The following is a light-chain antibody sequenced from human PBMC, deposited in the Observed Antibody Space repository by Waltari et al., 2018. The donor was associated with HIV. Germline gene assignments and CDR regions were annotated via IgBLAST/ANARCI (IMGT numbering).Light chain of an antibody. CDR1: KLGDKY. J-gene: IGLJ2*01. CDR2: QDS. V-gene: IGLV3-1*01. Sequence: SYELTQPPSAPVSPGQTASITRSGDKLGDKYACWYQQKPGQSPVLVIYQDSKRPSGIPERFSGSNSGNTATLTISGTQAMDEADYYCQAWDSSTVVFGGGTKLTVL. CDR3: QAWDSSTVV.